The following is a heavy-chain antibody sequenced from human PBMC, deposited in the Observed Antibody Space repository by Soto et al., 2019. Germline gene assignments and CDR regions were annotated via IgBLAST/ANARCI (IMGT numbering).Heavy chain of an antibody. Sequence: QVQLVESGGGVVQPGRSLRLSCAASGFTFSSYGMHWVRQAPGKGLEWVAVISYDGSIKYYADSVKGRFTISRDNSKNTLYLQMNSLRAEDTAVYYCAKDGGYSRPRGMDYWGQGTLVTVSS. D-gene: IGHD6-13*01. CDR3: AKDGGYSRPRGMDY. CDR1: GFTFSSYG. J-gene: IGHJ4*02. CDR2: ISYDGSIK. V-gene: IGHV3-30*18.